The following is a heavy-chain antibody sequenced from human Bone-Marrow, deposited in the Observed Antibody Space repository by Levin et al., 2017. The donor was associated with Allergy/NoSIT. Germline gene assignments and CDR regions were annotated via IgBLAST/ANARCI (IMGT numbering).Heavy chain of an antibody. CDR1: GFTFSQYA. Sequence: RAGGSLRLSCAASGFTFSQYAMAWVRQAPGTGLDWVSVITDDARTYYAASFRGRFTISRDNSKSTLYLQMNSLRADDTAVYYCATTRGGGSTTALWDFDVWGRGALVTVSS. V-gene: IGHV3-23*01. CDR2: ITDDART. D-gene: IGHD1-26*01. CDR3: ATTRGGGSTTALWDFDV. J-gene: IGHJ2*01.